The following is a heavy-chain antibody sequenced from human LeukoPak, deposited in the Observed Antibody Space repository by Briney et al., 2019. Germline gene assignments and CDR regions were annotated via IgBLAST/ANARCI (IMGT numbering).Heavy chain of an antibody. CDR2: INPNSGGT. Sequence: ASVKVSCKASGYTFTGYYMHWVRQAPGQGLEWMGWINPNSGGTNYAQKLQGRVTMTRDTSISTAYMELSRLRSDDTAVYYCARAGRLRYFDWPIRNYWGQGTLVTVSS. CDR3: ARAGRLRYFDWPIRNY. J-gene: IGHJ4*02. D-gene: IGHD3-9*01. CDR1: GYTFTGYY. V-gene: IGHV1-2*02.